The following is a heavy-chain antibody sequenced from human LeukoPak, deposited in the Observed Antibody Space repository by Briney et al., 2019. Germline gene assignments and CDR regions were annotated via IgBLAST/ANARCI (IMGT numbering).Heavy chain of an antibody. Sequence: PSQTLSLTCTVSGGSISSGDYYWSWIRQPPGKGLGWIGYIYYSGSTYYNPSLKSRVTISVDTSKNQFSLKLSSETAADTAVYYCAREVDDSSGYRYFDYWGQGTLVTVSS. CDR2: IYYSGST. V-gene: IGHV4-30-4*01. CDR1: GGSISSGDYY. CDR3: AREVDDSSGYRYFDY. J-gene: IGHJ4*02. D-gene: IGHD3-22*01.